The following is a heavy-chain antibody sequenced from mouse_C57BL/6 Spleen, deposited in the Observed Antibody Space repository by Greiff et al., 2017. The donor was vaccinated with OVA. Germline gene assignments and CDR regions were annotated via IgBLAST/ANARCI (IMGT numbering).Heavy chain of an antibody. CDR3: ARHGGYGTLYDFDY. J-gene: IGHJ2*01. CDR1: GFTFSDYY. CDR2: ISNGGGST. D-gene: IGHD2-1*01. V-gene: IGHV5-12*01. Sequence: EVKLVESGGGLVQPGGSLKLSCAASGFTFSDYYMYWVRQTPEKRLEWVAYISNGGGSTYYPDTVKGRFTISRDNAKNTLYLQMSRLKSEDTAMYYGARHGGYGTLYDFDYWGQGTTLTVSS.